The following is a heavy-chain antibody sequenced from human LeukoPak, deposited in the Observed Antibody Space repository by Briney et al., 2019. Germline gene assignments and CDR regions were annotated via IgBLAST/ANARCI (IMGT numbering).Heavy chain of an antibody. V-gene: IGHV3-23*01. CDR3: ATGNYNRPFDY. D-gene: IGHD1-7*01. CDR1: GFTFSSYA. Sequence: GGSLRLSCAASGFTFSSYAMSWVRQAPGKGLEWVSAISGSGGSTYYADSVKGRFTISRDNAKNSLYLQMNSLRAEDTAVYYCATGNYNRPFDYWGQGTLVTVSS. CDR2: ISGSGGST. J-gene: IGHJ4*02.